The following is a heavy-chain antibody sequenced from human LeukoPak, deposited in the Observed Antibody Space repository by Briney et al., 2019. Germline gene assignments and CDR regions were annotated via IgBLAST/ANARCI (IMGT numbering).Heavy chain of an antibody. CDR3: AGSGWQVYFDY. D-gene: IGHD6-19*01. CDR1: GFTFISYW. Sequence: GGSLRLSCAASGFTFISYWMSWVRQAPGKGLEWVANIKQDGSERYYVDSVKGRFTISRDNAKNSLYLQMNSLRAEDTGVYYCAGSGWQVYFDYWAREPWSPSPQ. J-gene: IGHJ4*02. CDR2: IKQDGSER. V-gene: IGHV3-7*01.